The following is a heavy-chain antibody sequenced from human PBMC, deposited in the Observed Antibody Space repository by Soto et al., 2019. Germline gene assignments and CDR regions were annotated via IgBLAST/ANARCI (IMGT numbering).Heavy chain of an antibody. Sequence: ASVKVSCEVSGDSLTELSMHWVRQAPGKGLEWMGGFDPEDGETIYAQKFQGRVTMTEDTSTDTAYMELSSLRSEDTAVYYCALLRYFDWLSGDFDYWGQGTLVTVSS. CDR1: GDSLTELS. CDR3: ALLRYFDWLSGDFDY. D-gene: IGHD3-9*01. CDR2: FDPEDGET. J-gene: IGHJ4*02. V-gene: IGHV1-24*01.